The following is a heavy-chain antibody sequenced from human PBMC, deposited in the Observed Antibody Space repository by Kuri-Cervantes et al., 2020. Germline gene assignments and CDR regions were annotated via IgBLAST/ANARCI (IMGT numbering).Heavy chain of an antibody. V-gene: IGHV3-30*01. Sequence: GESLKISCAASGFTFSSYAMHWVRQAPGKGLEWVAVISYDGSNKYYADSVEGRFTISRDNSKNTLYLQMNSLRAEDTAVYYCARVPAREPTNFDYWGQGTLVTVSS. CDR1: GFTFSSYA. CDR2: ISYDGSNK. J-gene: IGHJ4*02. CDR3: ARVPAREPTNFDY. D-gene: IGHD1-14*01.